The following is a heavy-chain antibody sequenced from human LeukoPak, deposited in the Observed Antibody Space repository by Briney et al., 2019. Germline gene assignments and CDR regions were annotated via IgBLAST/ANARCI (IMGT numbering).Heavy chain of an antibody. J-gene: IGHJ6*03. CDR3: AKGPYSSRYYYYYMDV. V-gene: IGHV3-30*02. CDR1: GFIFNHYG. D-gene: IGHD6-13*01. CDR2: IRYDGSNK. Sequence: GGSLRLSCAASGFIFNHYGMHWVRQAPGKGLEWVAFIRYDGSNKYYADSVKGRFTISRDNSKNTLYLQMNSLRAEDTAVYYCAKGPYSSRYYYYYMDVWGKGTTVTVSS.